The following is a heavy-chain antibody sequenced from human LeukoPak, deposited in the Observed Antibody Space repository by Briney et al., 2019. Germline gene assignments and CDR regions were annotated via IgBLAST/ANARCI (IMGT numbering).Heavy chain of an antibody. CDR1: GGSISSYY. D-gene: IGHD4-17*01. V-gene: IGHV4-59*12. Sequence: SETLSLTCTVSGGSISSYYWSWIRQPPGKGLEWIGYIYYSGSTYYNPSLKSRVTISVDTSKNQFSLKLSSVTATDTAVYYCARAKDDYGDNWFDPWGQGTLVTVSS. CDR3: ARAKDDYGDNWFDP. J-gene: IGHJ5*02. CDR2: IYYSGST.